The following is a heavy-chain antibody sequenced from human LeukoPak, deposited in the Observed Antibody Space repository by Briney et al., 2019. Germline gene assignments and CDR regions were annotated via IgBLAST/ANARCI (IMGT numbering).Heavy chain of an antibody. V-gene: IGHV6-1*01. D-gene: IGHD3-22*01. Sequence: SQTLSLACAISGDSVSSNSAAWNWIRQSPSRGLEWLGRTYYRSKWYNEYAVSVKSRMTINPDTSKNQFSLQLNSVTPEDTAVYYCARVRRYYDSSDYYYDYWGQGTLVTVSS. CDR1: GDSVSSNSAA. CDR2: TYYRSKWYN. J-gene: IGHJ4*02. CDR3: ARVRRYYDSSDYYYDY.